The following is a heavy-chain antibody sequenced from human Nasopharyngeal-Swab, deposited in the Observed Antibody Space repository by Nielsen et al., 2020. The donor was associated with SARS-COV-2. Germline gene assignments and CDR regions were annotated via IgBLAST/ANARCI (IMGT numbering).Heavy chain of an antibody. J-gene: IGHJ4*02. V-gene: IGHV3-11*05. CDR1: GFTFSDYY. CDR3: ARAALTVTYSFDY. D-gene: IGHD3-16*01. Sequence: GGSLRLSCAASGFTFSDYYMSWIRQAPGKGLEWVSYISSSSSYTNYADSVKGRFTISRDNAKNSLYLQMSSLRAEDTAVYYCARAALTVTYSFDYWGQGTLVTVSS. CDR2: ISSSSSYT.